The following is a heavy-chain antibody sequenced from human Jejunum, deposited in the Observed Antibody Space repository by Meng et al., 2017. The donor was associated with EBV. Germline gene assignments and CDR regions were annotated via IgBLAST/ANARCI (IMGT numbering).Heavy chain of an antibody. CDR2: INEDGRIT. Sequence: QLVDSGVSLVKPGGSRRLSGAASGLPFISYWMHWVRQAPGKGLVWVSRINEDGRITTYADSVKGRFTISRDNTKNTLYLQMNSLRAEDTAVYFCSRDLVGSADDWGQGTLVTVSS. D-gene: IGHD6-25*01. CDR3: SRDLVGSADD. CDR1: GLPFISYW. V-gene: IGHV3-74*01. J-gene: IGHJ4*02.